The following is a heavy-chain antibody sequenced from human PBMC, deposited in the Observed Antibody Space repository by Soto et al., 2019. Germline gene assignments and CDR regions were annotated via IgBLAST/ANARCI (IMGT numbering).Heavy chain of an antibody. Sequence: EVRLVESEGGLVQPGGSLSLSCAASGFTFSYYWMHWVRQAPGQGLLWVSRIHSDGSSTTYADSVKGRFTISRDNAKNTVSLQMIILRVEDTGVYFCARGDRGAFDLWGQGTMVTVSS. J-gene: IGHJ3*01. D-gene: IGHD2-21*02. CDR1: GFTFSYYW. V-gene: IGHV3-74*01. CDR2: IHSDGSST. CDR3: ARGDRGAFDL.